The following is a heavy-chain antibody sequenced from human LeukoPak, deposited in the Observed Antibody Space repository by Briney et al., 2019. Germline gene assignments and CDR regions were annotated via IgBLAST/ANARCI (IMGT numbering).Heavy chain of an antibody. CDR3: AREFGIVVAPDAFDI. J-gene: IGHJ3*02. D-gene: IGHD3-22*01. Sequence: SETLSLTCTVSGGSISSYYWSWIRQPPGKGLEWIGYIYYSGSTNYNPSLKSRVTISVDTSKNQFSLKLSSVTAADTAVYYCAREFGIVVAPDAFDIWGQGTMVTVSS. V-gene: IGHV4-59*01. CDR2: IYYSGST. CDR1: GGSISSYY.